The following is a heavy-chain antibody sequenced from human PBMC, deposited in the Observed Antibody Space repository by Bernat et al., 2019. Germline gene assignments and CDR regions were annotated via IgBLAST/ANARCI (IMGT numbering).Heavy chain of an antibody. CDR2: VSNSGAS. J-gene: IGHJ4*02. D-gene: IGHD3-10*01. Sequence: QVQLQESGPGLVKPSETLALTCTASGGSINSFYWSWIRQPPGKGLEWIAYVSNSGASKYNSSLRSRVTISIDTSNNQFSLKLNSVTAADTVVYYCVRGGLLWFGDPFDFWGQGTLVTVSS. CDR1: GGSINSFY. CDR3: VRGGLLWFGDPFDF. V-gene: IGHV4-59*01.